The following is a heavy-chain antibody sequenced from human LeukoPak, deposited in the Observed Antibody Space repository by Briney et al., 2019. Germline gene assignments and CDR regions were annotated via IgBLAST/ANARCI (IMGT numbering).Heavy chain of an antibody. D-gene: IGHD3-22*01. CDR1: GGSISSGGYY. J-gene: IGHJ4*02. CDR3: ARGDSSGYYYDY. V-gene: IGHV4-31*03. CDR2: IYYSGST. Sequence: SETLSLTCTVSGGSISSGGYYWSWIRQHPGKGLEWIGYIYYSGSTYYNPSLKSRVTISVDTSKSQFSLKLSSVTAADTAVYYCARGDSSGYYYDYWGQGTLVTVSS.